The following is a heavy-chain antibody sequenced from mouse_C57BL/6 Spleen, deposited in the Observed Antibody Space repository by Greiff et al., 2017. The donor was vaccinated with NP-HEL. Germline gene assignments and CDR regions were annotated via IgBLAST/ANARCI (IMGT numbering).Heavy chain of an antibody. CDR2: IDPSDSYT. D-gene: IGHD1-1*01. CDR1: GYTFTSYW. V-gene: IGHV1-50*01. CDR3: ARGFTTVVAKDWYFDV. Sequence: QVQLKQPGAELVKPGASVKLSCKASGYTFTSYWMQWVKQRPGQGLEWIGEIDPSDSYTNYNQKFKGKATLTVDTSSSTAYMQLSSLTSEDSAVYYCARGFTTVVAKDWYFDVWGTGTTVTVSS. J-gene: IGHJ1*03.